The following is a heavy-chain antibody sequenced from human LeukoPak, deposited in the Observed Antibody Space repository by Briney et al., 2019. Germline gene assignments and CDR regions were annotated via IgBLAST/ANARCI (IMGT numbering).Heavy chain of an antibody. Sequence: SETLSLTCAVYGGSSSGYYWSWIRQPPGKGLEWIGEINHSGSTNYNPSLKSRVTISVDTSKNQFSLKLSSVTAADTAVYYCARGRGRYYYDSSGYYYWGQGTLVTVSS. J-gene: IGHJ4*02. D-gene: IGHD3-22*01. V-gene: IGHV4-34*01. CDR1: GGSSSGYY. CDR2: INHSGST. CDR3: ARGRGRYYYDSSGYYY.